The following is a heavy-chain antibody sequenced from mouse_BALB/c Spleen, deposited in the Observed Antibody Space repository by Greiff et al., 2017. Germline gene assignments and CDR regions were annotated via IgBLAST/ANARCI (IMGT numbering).Heavy chain of an antibody. CDR1: GFTFSDYY. J-gene: IGHJ4*01. Sequence: VQLQQSGGGLVKPGGSLKLSCAASGFTFSDYYMYWVRQTPEKRLEWVATISDGGSYTYYPDSVKGRFTISRDNAKNNLYLQMSSLKSEDTAMYYCARDGNGYDLYAMDYWGQGTSVTVSS. V-gene: IGHV5-4*02. D-gene: IGHD2-2*01. CDR3: ARDGNGYDLYAMDY. CDR2: ISDGGSYT.